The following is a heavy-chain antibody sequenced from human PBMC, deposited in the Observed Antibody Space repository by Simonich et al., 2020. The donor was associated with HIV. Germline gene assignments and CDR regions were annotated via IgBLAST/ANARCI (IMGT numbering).Heavy chain of an antibody. CDR3: AREGAMLDEAFDV. CDR2: INPNRGVT. D-gene: IGHD1-1*01. V-gene: IGHV1-2*02. J-gene: IGHJ3*01. Sequence: QVQLVQSGAEVKNPGASVKVSCKASGYTFTDNPLHWVRQAPGQGLEWMGWINPNRGVTDYAQNFKGRVAMTRDTSMSTAYMELSRPTSDDTAVYFCAREGAMLDEAFDVWGQGTMVTVSS. CDR1: GYTFTDNP.